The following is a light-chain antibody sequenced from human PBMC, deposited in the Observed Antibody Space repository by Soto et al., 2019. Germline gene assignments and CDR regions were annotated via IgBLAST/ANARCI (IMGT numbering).Light chain of an antibody. V-gene: IGLV2-14*02. CDR1: SSDVGGYSL. Sequence: QSVLTQPASVSGSPGQSITVSCTGTSSDVGGYSLVSWYHQNPGKPPKLVIYEGTKRPSGVSNRLSGSKSGNTASLTISGLQAEDEGDYYCSSYTSSSPVVFGGGTKLTVL. J-gene: IGLJ2*01. CDR3: SSYTSSSPVV. CDR2: EGT.